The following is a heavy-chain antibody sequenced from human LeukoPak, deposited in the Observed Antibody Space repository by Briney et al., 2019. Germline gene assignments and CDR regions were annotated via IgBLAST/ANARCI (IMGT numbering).Heavy chain of an antibody. Sequence: GGSLRLSSAASGFTFSSYSMNWVRQAPGKGLEWVSSISSSSSYIYYADSVRGRFTISRDNAKNSLYLQMNSLRAEDTAMYYCARAVAGTMDFDYWGQGTLVTVSS. CDR2: ISSSSSYI. J-gene: IGHJ4*02. V-gene: IGHV3-21*01. D-gene: IGHD6-19*01. CDR1: GFTFSSYS. CDR3: ARAVAGTMDFDY.